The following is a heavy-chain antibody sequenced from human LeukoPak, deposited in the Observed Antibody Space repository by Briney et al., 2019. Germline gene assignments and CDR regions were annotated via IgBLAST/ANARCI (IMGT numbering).Heavy chain of an antibody. CDR3: ARVVTGDSSGDSCDFAFGTQANWFDP. CDR1: GGSFSGYY. CDR2: INHSART. Sequence: SETLSLTCAVYGGSFSGYYWSWIRQPPGKGLEWIGEINHSARTNYTPSLNSRVTISVDTSKNQFSLKLSSVTSADTAVYYCARVVTGDSSGDSCDFAFGTQANWFDPWGQGTLVTVSS. V-gene: IGHV4-34*01. J-gene: IGHJ5*02. D-gene: IGHD2-15*01.